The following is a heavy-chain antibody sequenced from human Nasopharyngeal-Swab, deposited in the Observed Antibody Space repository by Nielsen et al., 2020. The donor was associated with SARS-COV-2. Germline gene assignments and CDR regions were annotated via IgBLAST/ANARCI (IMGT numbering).Heavy chain of an antibody. CDR3: ARRPTGTEKDYYYGMDV. D-gene: IGHD1-1*01. V-gene: IGHV1-2*06. J-gene: IGHJ6*02. Sequence: WSRQAPGQGLEWMGRINPNSGGTNYAQKVQGRVTMTRDTSISTAYMELSRLRFDDTAVYYCARRPTGTEKDYYYGMDVWGQGTTVTVSS. CDR2: INPNSGGT.